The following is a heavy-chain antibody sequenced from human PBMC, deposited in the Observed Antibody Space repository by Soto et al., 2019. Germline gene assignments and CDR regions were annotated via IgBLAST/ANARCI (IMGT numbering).Heavy chain of an antibody. V-gene: IGHV3-9*01. CDR1: GFTFDDYA. Sequence: GGSLRLSCAASGFTFDDYAMHWVRQAPGKGLEWVSGISWNSGSIGYADSVKGRFTISRDNAKNSLYLQMNSLRAEDTALYYCAIASRITIFGVVPTGYYGMDVWGQGTTVTVSS. D-gene: IGHD3-3*01. CDR3: AIASRITIFGVVPTGYYGMDV. J-gene: IGHJ6*02. CDR2: ISWNSGSI.